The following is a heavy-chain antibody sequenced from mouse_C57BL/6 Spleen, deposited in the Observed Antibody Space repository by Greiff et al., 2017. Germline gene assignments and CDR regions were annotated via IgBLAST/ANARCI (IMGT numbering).Heavy chain of an antibody. Sequence: VQLQESGPELVKPGASVKISCKASGYAFSSSWMNWVKQRPGKGLEWIGRIYPGDGDTNYNGKFKGKATLTADKSSSTAYMQLSSLTSEDSAVYFCARSRYCGSRDFDYWGQGTTLTVSS. CDR1: GYAFSSSW. V-gene: IGHV1-82*01. CDR2: IYPGDGDT. J-gene: IGHJ2*01. D-gene: IGHD1-1*01. CDR3: ARSRYCGSRDFDY.